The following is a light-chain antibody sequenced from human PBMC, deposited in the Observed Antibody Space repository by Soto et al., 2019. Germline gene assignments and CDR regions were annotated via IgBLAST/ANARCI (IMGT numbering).Light chain of an antibody. CDR2: GAS. Sequence: EILLTQSPCTLSLSPGERATLSCRASQSVRSNFLAWYQQKPGHAPRLLIYGASNRATGIPDRLSGSGSGTVFTLTITRLEPEDFAMYYCQRYDSFRTFGQGTKVDIK. J-gene: IGKJ1*01. CDR1: QSVRSNF. V-gene: IGKV3-20*01. CDR3: QRYDSFRT.